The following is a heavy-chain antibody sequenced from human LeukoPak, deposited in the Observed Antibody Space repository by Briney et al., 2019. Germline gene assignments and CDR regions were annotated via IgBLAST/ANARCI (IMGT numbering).Heavy chain of an antibody. J-gene: IGHJ4*02. Sequence: ASVNVSCKASGYTFTIYDINWVRQATGPGLGWMGWMNPNSGNTGYAQEFQGRVTMTRNTSISKAYMELSSLGSEDTGVYYCARGFYSSNYWGQGTLVTVPS. V-gene: IGHV1-8*01. D-gene: IGHD4-11*01. CDR2: MNPNSGNT. CDR3: ARGFYSSNY. CDR1: GYTFTIYD.